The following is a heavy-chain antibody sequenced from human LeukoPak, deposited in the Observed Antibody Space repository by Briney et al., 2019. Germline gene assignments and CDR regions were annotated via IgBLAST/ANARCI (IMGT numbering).Heavy chain of an antibody. Sequence: GGSLRLSCAPSGFTFSSYWMSWVRQAPGKGLEWVANIKQDGSEKYYVDSVKGRFTISRDNAKNSLYLQMNSLRAEDTAVYYCARKAYGLDVGGKGTTVTVS. CDR1: GFTFSSYW. V-gene: IGHV3-7*03. J-gene: IGHJ6*04. CDR2: IKQDGSEK. CDR3: ARKAYGLDV.